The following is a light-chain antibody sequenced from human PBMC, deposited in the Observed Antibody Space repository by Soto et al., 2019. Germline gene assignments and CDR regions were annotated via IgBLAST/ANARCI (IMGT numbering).Light chain of an antibody. Sequence: NFMLTQPHSVSESPGKTVTISCIRSGGSIASNHVQWYQQRPGSAPTTVIYKNDQRPSGVPDRFSGSIDSSSNSASLTISGLKTEDEADFYCQSYDSNSVVFGGGTKLTVL. CDR3: QSYDSNSVV. V-gene: IGLV6-57*04. J-gene: IGLJ2*01. CDR2: KND. CDR1: GGSIASNH.